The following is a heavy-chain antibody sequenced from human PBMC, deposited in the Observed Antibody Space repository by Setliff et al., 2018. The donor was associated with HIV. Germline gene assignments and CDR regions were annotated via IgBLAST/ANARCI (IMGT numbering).Heavy chain of an antibody. V-gene: IGHV4-4*09. CDR3: ATLDPSGGNFLAY. Sequence: SETLSLTCTVSGDTDFYWNWIRQPPGKGLEWIGYIHASGKTNYNPSPKSRVTISLDTSKMQFSLHLTSVTAADTAVYYCATLDPSGGNFLAYWGQGTLVT. CDR1: GDTDFY. D-gene: IGHD2-21*02. CDR2: IHASGKT. J-gene: IGHJ4*02.